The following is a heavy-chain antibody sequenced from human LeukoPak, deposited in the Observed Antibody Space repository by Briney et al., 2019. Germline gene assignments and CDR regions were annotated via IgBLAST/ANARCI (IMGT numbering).Heavy chain of an antibody. Sequence: ASVKVSCKASGYTFTGYYMHWVRQAPGQGLEWMGWINPNSGGTNYAQKFQGRVTMTRDTSISTAYMELRSLRSDDTAVYYCAITYYDILTGYFARGPFDYWGQGTLVTVSS. J-gene: IGHJ4*02. V-gene: IGHV1-2*02. CDR2: INPNSGGT. CDR3: AITYYDILTGYFARGPFDY. CDR1: GYTFTGYY. D-gene: IGHD3-9*01.